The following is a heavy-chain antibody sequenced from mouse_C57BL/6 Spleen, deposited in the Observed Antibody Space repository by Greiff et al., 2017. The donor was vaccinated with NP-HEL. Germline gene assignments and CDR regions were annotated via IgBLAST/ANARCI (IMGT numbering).Heavy chain of an antibody. D-gene: IGHD2-4*01. J-gene: IGHJ2*01. V-gene: IGHV1-82*01. CDR2: IYPGDGDT. CDR1: GYAFSSSW. Sequence: VQLQQSGPELVKPGASVKISCKASGYAFSSSWMNWVKQRPGKGLEWIGRIYPGDGDTNYNGKFKGKATLTADKSSSTAYMQLSSLTSEDSAVYFCARIYYDYGDYWGQGTTLTVSS. CDR3: ARIYYDYGDY.